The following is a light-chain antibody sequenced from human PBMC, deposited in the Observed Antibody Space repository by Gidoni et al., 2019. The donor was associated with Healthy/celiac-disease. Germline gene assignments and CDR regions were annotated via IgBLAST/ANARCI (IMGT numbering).Light chain of an antibody. CDR1: QSIRSW. V-gene: IGKV1-5*03. CDR3: QQYNSYPLT. J-gene: IGKJ4*01. Sequence: DIQMTQSTSTLSASVGDRVTITCRASQSIRSWLAWYQQKPGKAPKLLIYKASSLESGVPSSFIGSGSGTEFTLTISSLQPDDFATYYFQQYNSYPLTFGGGTKVEIK. CDR2: KAS.